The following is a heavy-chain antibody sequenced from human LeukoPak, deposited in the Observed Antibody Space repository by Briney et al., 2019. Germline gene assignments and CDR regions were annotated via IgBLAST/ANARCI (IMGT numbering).Heavy chain of an antibody. J-gene: IGHJ4*02. CDR3: ARDWDWGSFDY. V-gene: IGHV3-48*03. CDR1: GFTFSSYE. Sequence: GGSLRLSCAASGFTFSSYEMNWDRQAPGKGLEWVSYISSSGSTIYYADSVKGRFTISRDNAKNSLYLQMNSLRAEDTAVYYCARDWDWGSFDYWGQGTLVTVSS. CDR2: ISSSGSTI. D-gene: IGHD3/OR15-3a*01.